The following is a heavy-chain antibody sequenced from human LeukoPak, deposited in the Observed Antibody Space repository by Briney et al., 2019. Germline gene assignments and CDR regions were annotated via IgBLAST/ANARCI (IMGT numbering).Heavy chain of an antibody. CDR2: ISHSGST. CDR1: GGSFSDYS. Sequence: PSETLSLTCAVYGGSFSDYSWSWIRQPPGKGLEWIVEISHSGSTTYNPSLRSRVTISGDTSKKQFSLKLSSVTAADTAVYYCVTYYYGSSAPKRNYWGQGILVTVSS. J-gene: IGHJ4*02. D-gene: IGHD3-22*01. CDR3: VTYYYGSSAPKRNY. V-gene: IGHV4-34*01.